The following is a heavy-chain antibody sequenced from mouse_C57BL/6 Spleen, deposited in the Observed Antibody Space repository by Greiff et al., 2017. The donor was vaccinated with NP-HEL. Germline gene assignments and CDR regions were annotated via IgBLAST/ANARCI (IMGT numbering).Heavy chain of an antibody. Sequence: EVQLVESGGDLVKPGGSLKLSCAASGFTFSSYGMSWVRQTPDKRLEWVATISSGGSYTYYPDSVKGRFTISRDNAKNTLYLQMSSLKSEDTAMYYCARRGYDGGYYFDYWGQGTTLTVSS. CDR2: ISSGGSYT. J-gene: IGHJ2*01. CDR3: ARRGYDGGYYFDY. V-gene: IGHV5-6*01. D-gene: IGHD2-2*01. CDR1: GFTFSSYG.